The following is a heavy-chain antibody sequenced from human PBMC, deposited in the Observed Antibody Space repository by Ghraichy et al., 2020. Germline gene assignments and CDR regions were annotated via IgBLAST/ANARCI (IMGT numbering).Heavy chain of an antibody. CDR1: GFTFSNYW. V-gene: IGHV3-74*01. Sequence: GGSLRLSCAASGFTFSNYWMHWVRQAPGKGLVWVSRLKSDGSSTSYAESVKGRFTISRDNAKNTLFLQMKSLRAEDTAVNNCARDFGEVAGTGFDYWGQGTLVTVSS. CDR2: LKSDGSST. J-gene: IGHJ4*02. CDR3: ARDFGEVAGTGFDY. D-gene: IGHD6-19*01.